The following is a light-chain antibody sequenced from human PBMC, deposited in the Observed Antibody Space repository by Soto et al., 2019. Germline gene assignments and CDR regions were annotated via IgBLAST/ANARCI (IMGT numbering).Light chain of an antibody. CDR1: SSDVGGYNY. Sequence: VLTQPASVSVSPGQSITISCTGTSSDVGGYNYVSWYQQHPGKAPKLMIYDVSNRPSGVSNRFSGSKSGNTASLTISGLQAEDEADYYCSSYTSSSTSVFGTGTKVTVL. CDR2: DVS. V-gene: IGLV2-14*01. J-gene: IGLJ1*01. CDR3: SSYTSSSTSV.